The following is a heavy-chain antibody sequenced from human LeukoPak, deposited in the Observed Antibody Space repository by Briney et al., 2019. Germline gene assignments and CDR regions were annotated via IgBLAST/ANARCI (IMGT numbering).Heavy chain of an antibody. CDR3: ARSDSSGWYLVYFDY. CDR1: GFTFSSYG. CDR2: IWYDGSNK. J-gene: IGHJ4*02. V-gene: IGHV3-33*01. D-gene: IGHD6-19*01. Sequence: GGSLRLSCVASGFTFSSYGMHWVRQAPGKGLEWGAVIWYDGSNKYYADSVKGGFTISRDNSKNTLYLQMNSLRAEDTAVYYCARSDSSGWYLVYFDYWGQGTLVTVSS.